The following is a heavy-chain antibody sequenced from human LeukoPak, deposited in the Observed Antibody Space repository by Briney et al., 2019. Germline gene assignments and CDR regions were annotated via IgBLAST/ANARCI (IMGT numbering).Heavy chain of an antibody. Sequence: GGSLRLSCAASGFTFSSYEMNWVRQAPGKGLEWVSYISSIGSITHYGDSVKGRFTISRDNAKNSLYLQMNSLRAEDTALYYCARRGYHDYSGFDYWGQGTLVTVSS. CDR2: ISSIGSIT. CDR1: GFTFSSYE. J-gene: IGHJ4*02. CDR3: ARRGYHDYSGFDY. D-gene: IGHD1-26*01. V-gene: IGHV3-48*03.